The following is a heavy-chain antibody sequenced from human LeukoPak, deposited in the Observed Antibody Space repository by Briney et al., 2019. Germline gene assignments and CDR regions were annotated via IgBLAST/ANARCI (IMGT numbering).Heavy chain of an antibody. CDR2: IYYSGST. V-gene: IGHV4-59*01. CDR1: SGSISSYF. Sequence: NPSETLSLTCTVSSGSISSYFWSWIRQSPGKGLEWIGYIYYSGSTNYNPSLKSRVTISVDTSKNQFSLKLNSVTAAASAVYYCARTRGDYTIDYWGQGTLVTVSS. J-gene: IGHJ4*02. D-gene: IGHD4-17*01. CDR3: ARTRGDYTIDY.